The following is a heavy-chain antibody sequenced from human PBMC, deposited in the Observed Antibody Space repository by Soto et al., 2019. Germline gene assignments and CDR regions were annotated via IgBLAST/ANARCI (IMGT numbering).Heavy chain of an antibody. V-gene: IGHV1-18*01. CDR1: GYTFTSYG. J-gene: IGHJ4*02. CDR3: ASSNGVNSQHGEWYFDY. D-gene: IGHD3-3*01. Sequence: ASVKVSCKASGYTFTSYGISWVRQAPGQGLEWMGWISAYNGNTNYAQKLQGRVTMTTDTSTSTAYMELRSLRSDDTAVYYCASSNGVNSQHGEWYFDYWGQGTLVTVSS. CDR2: ISAYNGNT.